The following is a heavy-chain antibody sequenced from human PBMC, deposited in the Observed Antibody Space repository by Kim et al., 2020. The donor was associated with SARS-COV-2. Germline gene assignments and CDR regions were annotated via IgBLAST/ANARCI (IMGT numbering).Heavy chain of an antibody. CDR3: AKEYRPSQWLGLYYFDY. J-gene: IGHJ4*02. V-gene: IGHV3-23*01. Sequence: KGRFTISRDNSKNTLYLQMNSLRAEDTAVYYCAKEYRPSQWLGLYYFDYWGQGTLVTVSS. D-gene: IGHD6-19*01.